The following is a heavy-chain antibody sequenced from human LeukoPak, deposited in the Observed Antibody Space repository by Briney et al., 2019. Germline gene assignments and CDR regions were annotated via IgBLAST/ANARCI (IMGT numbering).Heavy chain of an antibody. Sequence: PSETLSLTCTVSGGSISSSSYYWGWLRQPPGKGLEWFGSIYYSGSTYYNPSLKSRVTISVDTSKNQFSLKLSSVTAADTAVYYCARHSPNGQQLYPNWFDHWGQGTLVTVSS. D-gene: IGHD6-13*01. V-gene: IGHV4-39*01. J-gene: IGHJ5*02. CDR2: IYYSGST. CDR3: ARHSPNGQQLYPNWFDH. CDR1: GGSISSSSYY.